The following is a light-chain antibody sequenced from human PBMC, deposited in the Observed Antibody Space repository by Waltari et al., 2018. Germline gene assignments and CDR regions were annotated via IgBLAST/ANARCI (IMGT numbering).Light chain of an antibody. CDR1: SSDVGGYNY. Sequence: QSALTQPRSVSGSPGQSVTISCTGTSSDVGGYNYVSWYHQHPGKAPKLVIYEVSKRPSGAPDRFSASKSGNTASLTISGLQADDEADYYCCSYAGSYTWVFGGGTKLTVL. CDR3: CSYAGSYTWV. CDR2: EVS. J-gene: IGLJ3*02. V-gene: IGLV2-11*01.